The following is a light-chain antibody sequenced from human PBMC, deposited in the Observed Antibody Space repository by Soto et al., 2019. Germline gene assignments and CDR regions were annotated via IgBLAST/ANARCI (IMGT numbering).Light chain of an antibody. V-gene: IGKV3-15*01. CDR2: YAS. Sequence: EIVMTQSPGTLSLSPGETVTLSCGASQSVRTNLAWYQQRPGQAPRLLIHYASTRATGIPARFSGSGSGTEFTLTISSLQSEDFAVYYCQQYNNWPRTFGQGTKVDIK. J-gene: IGKJ1*01. CDR3: QQYNNWPRT. CDR1: QSVRTN.